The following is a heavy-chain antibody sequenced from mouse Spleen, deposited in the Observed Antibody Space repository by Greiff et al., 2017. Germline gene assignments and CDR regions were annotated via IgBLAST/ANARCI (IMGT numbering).Heavy chain of an antibody. Sequence: QVQLKESGAELVRPGASVTLSCKASGYTFTDYEMHWVKQTPVHGLEWIGAIDPETGGTAYNQKFKGKAILTADKSSSTAYMELRSLTSEDSAVYYCTRYYNYYAMDYWGQGTSVTVSS. D-gene: IGHD1-1*01. V-gene: IGHV1-15*01. CDR3: TRYYNYYAMDY. CDR2: IDPETGGT. CDR1: GYTFTDYE. J-gene: IGHJ4*01.